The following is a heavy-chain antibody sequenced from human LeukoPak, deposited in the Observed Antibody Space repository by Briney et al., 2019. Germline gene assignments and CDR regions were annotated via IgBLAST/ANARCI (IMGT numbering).Heavy chain of an antibody. CDR1: GFTFSSYA. CDR2: IFHTGTT. J-gene: IGHJ6*03. Sequence: SLRLSCAASGFTFSSYAMHWVRQPPGKGLEWIGRIFHTGTTDYKTSLKGRVTISVDKSKNQFSLKLTSVTAADTAVYYCARLTPTTLSLYYYYMDVWGKGTTVTVSS. D-gene: IGHD2/OR15-2a*01. CDR3: ARLTPTTLSLYYYYMDV. V-gene: IGHV4-4*02.